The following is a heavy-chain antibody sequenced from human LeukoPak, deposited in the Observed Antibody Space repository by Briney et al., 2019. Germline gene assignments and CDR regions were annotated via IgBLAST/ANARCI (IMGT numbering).Heavy chain of an antibody. V-gene: IGHV1-69*13. J-gene: IGHJ5*02. CDR3: ARDPEYSSGWSNWFDP. CDR1: GGTFSSYA. CDR2: IIPIFGTA. Sequence: SVKVSCKASGGTFSSYAISWVRQAPGQGLEWMGGIIPIFGTANYAQRFQGRVTITADESTSTAYMELSSLRSEDTAVYYCARDPEYSSGWSNWFDPWGQGTLVTVSS. D-gene: IGHD6-19*01.